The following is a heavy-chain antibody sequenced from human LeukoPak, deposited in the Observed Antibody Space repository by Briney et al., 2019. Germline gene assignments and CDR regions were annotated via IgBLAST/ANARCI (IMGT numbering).Heavy chain of an antibody. D-gene: IGHD1-1*01. V-gene: IGHV1-8*03. CDR3: ATRYNWNDEILFDY. CDR2: MNPNSGNT. CDR1: GYTFTSYD. Sequence: ASVKVSCKASGYTFTSYDINWVRQATGQGLEWMGWMNPNSGNTGYAQKFQGRVTITRNTSISTAYMELSSLRSEDTAVYYCATRYNWNDEILFDYWGQGTLVTVSS. J-gene: IGHJ4*02.